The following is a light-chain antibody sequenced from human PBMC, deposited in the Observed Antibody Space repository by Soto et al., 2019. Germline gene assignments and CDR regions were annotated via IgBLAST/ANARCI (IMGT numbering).Light chain of an antibody. J-gene: IGLJ1*01. CDR2: HVS. CDR3: CSYSRSSPYV. Sequence: QSVLTQPASVSGSPGQSITISCTGTSSDVGAYNYVSWYQHHPGNVPRLMIFHVSNRPSGVSNRFSGSKSGNTASLTISGLQAEDEADYYCCSYSRSSPYVFGAGTKVTVL. V-gene: IGLV2-14*03. CDR1: SSDVGAYNY.